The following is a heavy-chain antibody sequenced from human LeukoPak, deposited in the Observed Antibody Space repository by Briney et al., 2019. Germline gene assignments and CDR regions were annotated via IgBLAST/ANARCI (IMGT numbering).Heavy chain of an antibody. Sequence: AASVKVSCTASGFTFTSSAVQWVRQARGQRLEWIGWIVVGSGNTNYAQKFQERVTITRDMSTSTAYMELSSLRSEDTAVYYCAAFRRGGSLGQGAFDIWGQGTMVTVSS. D-gene: IGHD1-26*01. V-gene: IGHV1-58*01. J-gene: IGHJ3*02. CDR3: AAFRRGGSLGQGAFDI. CDR2: IVVGSGNT. CDR1: GFTFTSSA.